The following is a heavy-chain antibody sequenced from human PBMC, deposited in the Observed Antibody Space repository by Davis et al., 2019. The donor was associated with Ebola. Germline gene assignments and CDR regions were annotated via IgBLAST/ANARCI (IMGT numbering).Heavy chain of an antibody. Sequence: ASVKVPCKASGYTFTGYYMHWVRQPPGQGLEWMGRINPNSGGTNYAQKFQGRVTMTRDTSISTAYMELSRLRSDDTVVYYCARGGDSNYPYYYYGMDVWGQGTTVTVSS. CDR3: ARGGDSNYPYYYYGMDV. V-gene: IGHV1-2*05. D-gene: IGHD4-11*01. CDR2: INPNSGGT. J-gene: IGHJ6*02. CDR1: GYTFTGYY.